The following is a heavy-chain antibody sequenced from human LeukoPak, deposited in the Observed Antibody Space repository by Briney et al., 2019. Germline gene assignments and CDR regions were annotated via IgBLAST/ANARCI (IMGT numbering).Heavy chain of an antibody. CDR2: VWYDGSNK. CDR1: GFTFSTYG. V-gene: IGHV3-33*01. Sequence: GGSLRLSCAASGFTFSTYGMHWVRQAPGKGLEWVAAVWYDGSNKYYADSVKGRFTISRDNSKNTLYLQMNSLRADDTAVYYCARDYYDSSGYYYPFDYWGQGTLVTVSS. D-gene: IGHD3-22*01. CDR3: ARDYYDSSGYYYPFDY. J-gene: IGHJ4*02.